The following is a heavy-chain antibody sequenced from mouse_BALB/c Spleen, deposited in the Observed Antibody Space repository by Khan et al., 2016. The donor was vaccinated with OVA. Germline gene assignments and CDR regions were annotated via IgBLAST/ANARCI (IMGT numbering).Heavy chain of an antibody. CDR1: GYTFTDYY. Sequence: QGELPQAGAELARPGASVKLSCKASGYTFTDYYINWVKQRTGQGLEWIGEISPGSGDTYYNEKFKGKATLTADKSSSTVYMQLSSLTAEAAAVYFCARRNYFGYTVAYWGQGSLVTVSA. V-gene: IGHV1-77*01. CDR2: ISPGSGDT. J-gene: IGHJ3*01. D-gene: IGHD1-2*01. CDR3: ARRNYFGYTVAY.